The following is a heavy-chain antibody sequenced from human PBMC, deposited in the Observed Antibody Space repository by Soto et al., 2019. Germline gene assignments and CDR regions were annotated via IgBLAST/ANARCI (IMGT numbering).Heavy chain of an antibody. V-gene: IGHV1-69*13. Sequence: SVKVSCKASGGTFSSYAMSWVRQAPGQGLEWMGGIIPIFGTANYAQKFKGRVTITADESTSTAYMELSSLRSEDTAVYYCARDRGSTVATHYYYYGMDVWGQGTTVTVSS. CDR2: IIPIFGTA. D-gene: IGHD4-17*01. CDR3: ARDRGSTVATHYYYYGMDV. CDR1: GGTFSSYA. J-gene: IGHJ6*02.